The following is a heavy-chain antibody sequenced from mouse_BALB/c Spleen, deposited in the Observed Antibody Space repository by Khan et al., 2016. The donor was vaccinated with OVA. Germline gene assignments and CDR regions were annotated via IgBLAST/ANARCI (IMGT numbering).Heavy chain of an antibody. CDR3: ARINA. V-gene: IGHV14-3*02. Sequence: VQLQQSGAELVKPGASVKLSCTASGFNIKDTYMHWVKQRPEQGLEWIGRIAPANGNTKYAPKFQSKATITADTSSNTADLQLSSLTSEDAAVNYCARINAWGQGTTLTVSS. J-gene: IGHJ2*01. CDR2: IAPANGNT. CDR1: GFNIKDTY.